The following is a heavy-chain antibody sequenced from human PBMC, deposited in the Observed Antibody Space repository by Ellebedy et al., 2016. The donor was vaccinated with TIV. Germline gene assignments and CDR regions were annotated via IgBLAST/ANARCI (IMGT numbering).Heavy chain of an antibody. D-gene: IGHD6-19*01. CDR1: SGSLSGYY. Sequence: MPSETLSLTCAVYSGSLSGYYWSRIRQSPGKGLEWIGEINHIGSTNYNPSLKSRVIISVDTSKNQFSLKLSAVTAADTAVYYCAGQWLANTWFDPWGQGTLVTVTS. V-gene: IGHV4-34*01. CDR3: AGQWLANTWFDP. J-gene: IGHJ5*02. CDR2: INHIGST.